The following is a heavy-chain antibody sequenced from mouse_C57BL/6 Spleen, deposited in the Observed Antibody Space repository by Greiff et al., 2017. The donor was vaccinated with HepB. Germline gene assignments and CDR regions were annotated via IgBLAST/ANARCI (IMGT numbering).Heavy chain of an antibody. Sequence: EVQLQQSGPELVKPGASVKISCKASGYTFTDYYMNWVKQSHGKSLEWIGDINPNNGGTSYNQKFKGKATLTVDKSSSTAYMELRSLTSEDSAVYYCARYSNYVDAMDYWGQGTSVTVSS. V-gene: IGHV1-26*01. D-gene: IGHD2-5*01. CDR1: GYTFTDYY. J-gene: IGHJ4*01. CDR3: ARYSNYVDAMDY. CDR2: INPNNGGT.